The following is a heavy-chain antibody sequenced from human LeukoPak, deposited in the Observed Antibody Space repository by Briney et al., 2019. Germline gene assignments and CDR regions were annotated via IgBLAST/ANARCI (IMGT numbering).Heavy chain of an antibody. V-gene: IGHV4-59*08. CDR3: ARHRVGGSPWAELDY. Sequence: SETLSLTCTVSGGSISSYYWSWIRQPPGKGLEWIGYIYYSGSTNCNPSLKSRVTISVDTSKNQFSLKLSSVTAADTAVYYCARHRVGGSPWAELDYWGQGTLVTVSS. J-gene: IGHJ4*02. CDR2: IYYSGST. CDR1: GGSISSYY. D-gene: IGHD3-3*01.